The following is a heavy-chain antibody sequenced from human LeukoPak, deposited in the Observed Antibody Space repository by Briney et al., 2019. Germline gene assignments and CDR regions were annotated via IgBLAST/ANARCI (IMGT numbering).Heavy chain of an antibody. CDR3: ARGGHYDYVWGSYPYFDY. Sequence: SETLSLTCAVYGGSFSGYYWSWIRQPPGKGLEWIGEINHSGSTNYNPSLKSRVTISVDTSKNQFSLKLSSVTAADTAVYYCARGGHYDYVWGSYPYFDYWGQGTLVTVSS. CDR2: INHSGST. V-gene: IGHV4-34*01. D-gene: IGHD3-16*02. CDR1: GGSFSGYY. J-gene: IGHJ4*02.